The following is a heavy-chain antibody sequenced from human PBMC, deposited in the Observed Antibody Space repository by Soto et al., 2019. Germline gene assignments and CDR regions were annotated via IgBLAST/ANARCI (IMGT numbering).Heavy chain of an antibody. CDR3: ARKWSGLDY. V-gene: IGHV4-59*01. Sequence: SETLSLTCSVSGASISSYQWSWIRQPPGKGLEWIGYISYSGSTNYNPSHKSRVTILIDTPKNQFSLKLSSVTAADTAVYYCARKWSGLDYWGQGTLVTVSS. CDR1: GASISSYQ. D-gene: IGHD3-3*01. J-gene: IGHJ4*02. CDR2: ISYSGST.